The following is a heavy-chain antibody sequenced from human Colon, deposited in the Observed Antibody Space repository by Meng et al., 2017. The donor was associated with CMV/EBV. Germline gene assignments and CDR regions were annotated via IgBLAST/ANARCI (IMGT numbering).Heavy chain of an antibody. V-gene: IGHV3-48*03. CDR2: ISSRGSKM. CDR1: GFTFSSHE. J-gene: IGHJ3*02. CDR3: AREVSDAFDI. Sequence: GESLKISCETSGFTFSSHEMSWVRQAPGRGLEWVSYISSRGSKMYYADSVKGRFTVSRDNAENSLSLQMNSLRVEDTGVYYCAREVSDAFDIWGQGTTVTVSS.